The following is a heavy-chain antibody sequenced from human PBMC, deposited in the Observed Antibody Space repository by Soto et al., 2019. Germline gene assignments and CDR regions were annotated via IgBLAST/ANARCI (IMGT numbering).Heavy chain of an antibody. V-gene: IGHV1-69*13. J-gene: IGHJ4*02. CDR3: ARDRAEYDILTGYYPAPYYIDY. CDR1: GGTFSSYA. Sequence: GASVKVSWKASGGTFSSYAISWVRQAPGQGLEWMGGIIPIFGTANYAQKFQGRVTITADESTSTAYMELSSLRSEDTAVYYCARDRAEYDILTGYYPAPYYIDYWGQGTLVTVSS. CDR2: IIPIFGTA. D-gene: IGHD3-9*01.